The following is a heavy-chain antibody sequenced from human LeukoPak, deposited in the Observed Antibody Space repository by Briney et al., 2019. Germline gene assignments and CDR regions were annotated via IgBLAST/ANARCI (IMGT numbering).Heavy chain of an antibody. V-gene: IGHV3-7*01. CDR2: IKQDGSEK. D-gene: IGHD6-19*01. J-gene: IGHJ4*02. CDR1: GFTFSSYW. CDR3: ARIRRGWSQNWDY. Sequence: GGSLRLSCAASGFTFSSYWMSWVRQAPGKGLKWVANIKQDGSEKYYVDSVKGRLTISRDNAKNSLYLQMNSLRAEDTAVYYCARIRRGWSQNWDYWGQGTLVTVSS.